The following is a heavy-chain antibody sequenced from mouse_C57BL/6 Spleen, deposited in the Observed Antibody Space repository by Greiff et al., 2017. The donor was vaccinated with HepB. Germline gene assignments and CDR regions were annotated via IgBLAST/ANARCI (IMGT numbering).Heavy chain of an antibody. CDR2: ISYDGSN. CDR3: AREAGYYYGSSTFDY. Sequence: EVQLQQSGPGLVKPSQSLSLTCSVTGYSITSGYYWNWIRQFPGNKLEWMGYISYDGSNNYNPSLKNRISITRDTSKNQFFLKLNSVTTEDTATYYCAREAGYYYGSSTFDYWGQGTTLTVSS. J-gene: IGHJ2*01. CDR1: GYSITSGYY. V-gene: IGHV3-6*01. D-gene: IGHD1-1*01.